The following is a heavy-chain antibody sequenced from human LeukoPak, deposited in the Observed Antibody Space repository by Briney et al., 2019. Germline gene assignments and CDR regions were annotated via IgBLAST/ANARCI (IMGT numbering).Heavy chain of an antibody. CDR3: ARGDSSSWYPQYFDY. CDR2: IYYSGNT. J-gene: IGHJ4*02. Sequence: SETLSLTCTVSGGSISGYYWSWIRQPPGKGLEWIGYIYYSGNTNYNPSLKSQITISVDTSKNQFSLKLSSVTAADTAVYYCARGDSSSWYPQYFDYWGQGTLLTVSS. D-gene: IGHD6-13*01. V-gene: IGHV4-59*01. CDR1: GGSISGYY.